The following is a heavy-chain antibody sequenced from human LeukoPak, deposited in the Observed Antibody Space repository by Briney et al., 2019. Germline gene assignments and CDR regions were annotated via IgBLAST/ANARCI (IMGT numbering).Heavy chain of an antibody. CDR2: ISGNSGTT. D-gene: IGHD3-22*01. CDR3: ARGYYAPYFDY. Sequence: GGTLRLSCAASGFTFSSYGMSWVRQAPGKGLEWVSGISGNSGTTYYADSVKGRFTISRDNSKNTLYLQMNSLRAEDTAVYYCARGYYAPYFDYWGQGTLVTVSS. CDR1: GFTFSSYG. V-gene: IGHV3-23*01. J-gene: IGHJ4*02.